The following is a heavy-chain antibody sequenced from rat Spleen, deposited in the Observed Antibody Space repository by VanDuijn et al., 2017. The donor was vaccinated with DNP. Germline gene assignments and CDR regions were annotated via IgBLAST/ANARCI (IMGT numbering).Heavy chain of an antibody. CDR3: ARNYGGYRPWDY. D-gene: IGHD1-11*01. CDR1: GFTFNKYW. V-gene: IGHV5-31*01. CDR2: ISPSGGST. J-gene: IGHJ2*01. Sequence: EVQLVESGGDLVQPGRSLKLSCVASGFTFNKYWMTWIRQAPGKGLEWVASISPSGGSTYYRDSVKGRFTISRDNAESTLYLQMDNLRSEDTATYYCARNYGGYRPWDYWGQGVMVTVSS.